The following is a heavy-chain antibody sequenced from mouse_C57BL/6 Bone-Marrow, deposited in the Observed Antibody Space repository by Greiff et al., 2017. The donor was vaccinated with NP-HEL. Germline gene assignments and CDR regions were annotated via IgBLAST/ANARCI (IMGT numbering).Heavy chain of an antibody. Sequence: VQLKQSGAELVRPGASVKLSCTASGFNIKDDYMHWVKQRPEQGLEWIGWIDPENGDTEYASKFQGKATITADTSSNTAYLQLSSLTSEDTAVYYGTGIYYDYDERRFDCWGQGTTLTVSS. CDR3: TGIYYDYDERRFDC. CDR2: IDPENGDT. J-gene: IGHJ2*01. CDR1: GFNIKDDY. D-gene: IGHD2-4*01. V-gene: IGHV14-4*01.